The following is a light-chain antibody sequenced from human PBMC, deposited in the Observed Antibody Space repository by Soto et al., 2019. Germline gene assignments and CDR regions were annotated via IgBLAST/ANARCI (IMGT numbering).Light chain of an antibody. CDR3: QQSYSTPWT. V-gene: IGKV1-39*01. J-gene: IGKJ1*01. CDR2: AAS. Sequence: DIQMTQSPSSLSASVGDRVTITCRASQSISSYLNWYQQKPGKAPKLLIYAASSLHSGVPSRFSGSRSGTDFTLTISSLQPEDFATYYCQQSYSTPWTFGQGTNVEIK. CDR1: QSISSY.